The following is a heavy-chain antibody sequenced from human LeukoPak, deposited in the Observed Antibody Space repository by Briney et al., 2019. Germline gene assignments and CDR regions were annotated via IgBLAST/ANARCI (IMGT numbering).Heavy chain of an antibody. V-gene: IGHV4-34*01. D-gene: IGHD5-24*01. J-gene: IGHJ4*02. CDR1: GGSFSDYY. CDR3: ARGRDGSRHTWTPQILFFDY. CDR2: INDSGST. Sequence: SETLSLTCAVYGGSFSDYYWSWIRQPPGKGLEWIGEINDSGSTNYNPSLESRVTMSVDTSKNQFSLKLSPVTAADTAVYYCARGRDGSRHTWTPQILFFDYWGQGTLVTVSS.